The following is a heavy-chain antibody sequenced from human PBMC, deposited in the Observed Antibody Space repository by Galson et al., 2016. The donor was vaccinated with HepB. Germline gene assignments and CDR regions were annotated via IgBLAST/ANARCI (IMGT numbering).Heavy chain of an antibody. CDR2: IKQDGSEK. J-gene: IGHJ1*01. Sequence: SLRLSCAASGFTFSSYWMSWVRQAPGKGLEWVANIKQDGSEKYYLDSVKGRFTISRDNAKNSLYLQMNSLRAEDTAVYYCAQYYYDTSGYLEYFQHWGQGARVTVS. CDR3: AQYYYDTSGYLEYFQH. V-gene: IGHV3-7*03. CDR1: GFTFSSYW. D-gene: IGHD3-22*01.